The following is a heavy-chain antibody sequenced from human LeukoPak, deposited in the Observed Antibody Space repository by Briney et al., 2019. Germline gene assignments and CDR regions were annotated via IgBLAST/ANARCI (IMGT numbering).Heavy chain of an antibody. CDR3: ARGRPSGYYFLTLDARFDY. J-gene: IGHJ4*02. D-gene: IGHD3-3*01. CDR1: GGSFSGYY. CDR2: INHSGST. Sequence: PSETLSLTCAVYGGSFSGYYWSWIRQPPGKGLEWIGEINHSGSTNYNPSLKSRVTISVDTSKNQFSLKLSSVTAADTAVYYCARGRPSGYYFLTLDARFDYWGQGTLVTVSS. V-gene: IGHV4-34*01.